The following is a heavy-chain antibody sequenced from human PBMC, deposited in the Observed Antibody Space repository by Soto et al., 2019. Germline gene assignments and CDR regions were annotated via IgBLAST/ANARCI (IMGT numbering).Heavy chain of an antibody. J-gene: IGHJ1*01. V-gene: IGHV1-18*01. CDR3: ASVNGQWLVSD. Sequence: QVQLVQSGAEVKKPGASVKVSCKASGYIFTSHGISWVRQAPGQGLEWMGRISAYNGNTKYSQKLKGRVTMTTDTSASIAYLELRSLRSDDTAVYYCASVNGQWLVSDWGQGTLVTVSS. CDR2: ISAYNGNT. D-gene: IGHD6-19*01. CDR1: GYIFTSHG.